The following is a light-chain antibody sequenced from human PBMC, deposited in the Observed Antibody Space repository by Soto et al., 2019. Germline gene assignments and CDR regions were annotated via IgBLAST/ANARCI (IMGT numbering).Light chain of an antibody. CDR2: DAS. J-gene: IGKJ1*01. CDR3: QQYNNWPLT. CDR1: QSVSNN. V-gene: IGKV3-15*01. Sequence: EVVMTQSPATLSVSPGERATLSCRASQSVSNNLAWYQQKPGQAPRLLIYDASTRATGIPARFSGSGSGTEFTLTISSLQSEHFAVYYCQQYNNWPLTFGQGTKVEIK.